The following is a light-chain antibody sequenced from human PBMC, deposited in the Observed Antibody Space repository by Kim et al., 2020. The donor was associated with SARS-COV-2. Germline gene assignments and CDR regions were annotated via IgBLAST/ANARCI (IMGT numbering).Light chain of an antibody. CDR1: SSVVGGYKY. CDR3: SSYIRGSTNYV. Sequence: QSITISCTETSSVVGGYKYVSWYQQHHSKAPKLVIYEVGNRPSRVSNRFSGSKSGNAASLTISEHQAEDEADYYCSSYIRGSTNYVFGTGTKVTVL. CDR2: EVG. V-gene: IGLV2-14*01. J-gene: IGLJ1*01.